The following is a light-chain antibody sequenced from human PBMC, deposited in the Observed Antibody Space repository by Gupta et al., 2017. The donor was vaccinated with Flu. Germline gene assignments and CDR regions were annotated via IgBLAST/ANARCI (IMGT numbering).Light chain of an antibody. J-gene: IGLJ3*02. CDR1: SSDVGGYDY. CDR2: EVS. CDR3: SSFITSATPGV. Sequence: APGQSITISCTGTSSDVGGYDYVSWYQQHPGKAPKLILYEVSNRPSGISNRFSGSKSGNTASLTISGLQAEDEADYYCSSFITSATPGVFGG. V-gene: IGLV2-14*01.